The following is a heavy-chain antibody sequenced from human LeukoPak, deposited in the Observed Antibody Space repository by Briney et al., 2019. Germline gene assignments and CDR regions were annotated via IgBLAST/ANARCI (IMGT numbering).Heavy chain of an antibody. V-gene: IGHV3-48*04. CDR3: AREEQWLVSGTYFDY. CDR1: GFTFSSYA. Sequence: GGSLRLSCAASGFTFSSYAMHWVRQAPGKGLEWVSYISSSGSTIYYADSVKGRFTISRDNAKNSLYLQMNSLRAEDTAVYYCAREEQWLVSGTYFDYWGQGTLVTVSS. CDR2: ISSSGSTI. J-gene: IGHJ4*02. D-gene: IGHD6-19*01.